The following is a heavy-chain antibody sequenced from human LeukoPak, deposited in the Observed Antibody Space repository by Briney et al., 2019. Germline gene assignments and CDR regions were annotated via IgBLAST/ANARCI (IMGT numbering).Heavy chain of an antibody. V-gene: IGHV3-64*04. J-gene: IGHJ4*02. CDR1: GFTFSTYA. CDR2: ISSNGGTT. Sequence: PGGSLRLSCSASGFTFSTYAMHWVRQAPGKGLEYVSGISSNGGTTYYADSVKGRFTISRDNSKNTLYLQMNSLRAEDTAVYYCAKDRSGWLADYWGQGTLVTVSS. D-gene: IGHD6-19*01. CDR3: AKDRSGWLADY.